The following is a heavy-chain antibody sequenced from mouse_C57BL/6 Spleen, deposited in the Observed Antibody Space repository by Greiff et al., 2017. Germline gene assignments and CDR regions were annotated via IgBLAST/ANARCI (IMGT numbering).Heavy chain of an antibody. CDR1: GYTFTSYW. D-gene: IGHD4-1*01. J-gene: IGHJ2*01. V-gene: IGHV1-64*01. CDR2: IHPNSGST. CDR3: ARPKLERNDLDY. Sequence: QVQLQQPGAELVKPGASVTLSCKASGYTFTSYWMHWVKQRPGQGLEWIGMIHPNSGSTNYNEKFKSKATLTVDKSSSTAYMQLSSLTSEDSAVYYCARPKLERNDLDYWGQGTTLTVSS.